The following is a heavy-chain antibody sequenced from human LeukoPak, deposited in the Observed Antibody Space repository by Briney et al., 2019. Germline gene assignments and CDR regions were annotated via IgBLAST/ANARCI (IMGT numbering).Heavy chain of an antibody. V-gene: IGHV4-39*01. CDR1: GGSVSSSHYY. Sequence: SETLSLTCSVSGGSVSSSHYYWGWIRQAPGEGLQWIGNIYYSGSTYYNPSLESRVTISLDTSKNYFSLKLGSVTAADTAVYYCARQVSDYYYYYMDVWGKGTAVTVSS. J-gene: IGHJ6*03. CDR2: IYYSGST. CDR3: ARQVSDYYYYYMDV. D-gene: IGHD5/OR15-5a*01.